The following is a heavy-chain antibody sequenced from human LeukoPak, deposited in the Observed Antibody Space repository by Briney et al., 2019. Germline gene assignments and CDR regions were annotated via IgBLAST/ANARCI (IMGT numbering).Heavy chain of an antibody. Sequence: GGSLRLSCAASGFTVSSNYMSWVRQAPGKGLEWVSVIYRGGATYYADSVKGRFAISRDNAKNSLYLQMNSLRDEDTAVYYCARVEVVIDYWGQGTLVTVSS. CDR1: GFTVSSNY. CDR3: ARVEVVIDY. CDR2: IYRGGAT. D-gene: IGHD3-3*01. J-gene: IGHJ4*02. V-gene: IGHV3-66*01.